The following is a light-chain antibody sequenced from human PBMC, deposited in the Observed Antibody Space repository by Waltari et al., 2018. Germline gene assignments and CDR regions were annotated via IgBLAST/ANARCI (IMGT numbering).Light chain of an antibody. CDR3: QQNVRIPWT. J-gene: IGKJ1*01. CDR1: QSVLYSSNNKNY. V-gene: IGKV4-1*01. Sequence: DIVMTQSPDSVAVSLGERATINCKSSQSVLYSSNNKNYLAWYQQKPGQPPMLLIYWASTRESGVPDRFSGSGSGTEFTLTISSLQAEDVAVYDWQQNVRIPWTFGQGTQVEVK. CDR2: WAS.